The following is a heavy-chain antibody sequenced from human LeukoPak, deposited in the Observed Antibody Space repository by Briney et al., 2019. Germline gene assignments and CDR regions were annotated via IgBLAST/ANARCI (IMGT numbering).Heavy chain of an antibody. CDR3: ARVPRGTVVTPILVYYFDY. D-gene: IGHD4-23*01. J-gene: IGHJ4*02. Sequence: SETLSLTCTVSGGSISSGGYYWSWIRQHPGKGLEWIGYIYYSGSTYYNPSLKSRVTISVDTSKNQFSLKLSSVTAADTAVYYCARVPRGTVVTPILVYYFDYWGQGTLVTVSS. V-gene: IGHV4-31*03. CDR2: IYYSGST. CDR1: GGSISSGGYY.